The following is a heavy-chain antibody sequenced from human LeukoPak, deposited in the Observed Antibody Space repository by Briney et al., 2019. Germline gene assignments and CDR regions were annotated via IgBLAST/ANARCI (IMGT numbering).Heavy chain of an antibody. CDR1: GYSFTSYW. V-gene: IGHV5-51*01. J-gene: IGHJ3*02. CDR3: ARRLHTGGFDI. CDR2: FQPGDSHS. D-gene: IGHD1-26*01. Sequence: PGESLKISCKGSGYSFTSYWIGWVRQMPGKGLEWMGLFQPGDSHSIYSPSFHGQVTFSDDRSISTAYLQWSSLRASDTAMYYCARRLHTGGFDIWGQGTMVSVSS.